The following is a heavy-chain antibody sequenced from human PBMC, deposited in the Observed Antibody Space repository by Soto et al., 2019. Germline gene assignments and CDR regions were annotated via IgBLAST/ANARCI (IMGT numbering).Heavy chain of an antibody. CDR3: ARGKRGTPKIVTSNYYYGMDV. CDR2: IYHSGST. J-gene: IGHJ6*02. D-gene: IGHD2-15*01. CDR1: GGSISSSNW. Sequence: XATLSLTCAVCGGSISSSNWWGWVRQPPGKGLEWIGEIYHSGSTNYNPSLKSRVTISVDKSKNQFSLKLSSVTAADTAVYYCARGKRGTPKIVTSNYYYGMDVWAQRTTVTGSS. V-gene: IGHV4-4*02.